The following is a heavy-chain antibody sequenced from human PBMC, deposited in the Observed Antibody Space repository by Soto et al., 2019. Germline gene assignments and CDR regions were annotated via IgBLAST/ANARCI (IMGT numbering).Heavy chain of an antibody. CDR1: GFTFSSYA. CDR3: AREPYDFWSGYYGSCMDV. V-gene: IGHV3-30-3*01. CDR2: ISYDGSNK. D-gene: IGHD3-3*01. J-gene: IGHJ6*02. Sequence: GGSLRLSCAASGFTFSSYAMHWVRQAPGKGLEWVAVISYDGSNKYYADSVKGRFTISRDNSKNTLYLQMNSLRAEDTAVYYCAREPYDFWSGYYGSCMDVWGQGTTVTVSS.